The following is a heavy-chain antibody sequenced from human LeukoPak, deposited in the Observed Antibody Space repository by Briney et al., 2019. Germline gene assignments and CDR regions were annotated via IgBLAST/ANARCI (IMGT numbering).Heavy chain of an antibody. CDR3: ARDTYQLTCTSTSCYPYGMDV. D-gene: IGHD2-2*01. V-gene: IGHV3-33*01. Sequence: GRSLRLSCAASGFTFSSYGMHWVRQAPGKGLEWVAVIWYDGSNKYYADSVKGRSTISRDNSKNTLYLQMNSLRAEDTAVYYCARDTYQLTCTSTSCYPYGMDVWGQGTTVTVSS. J-gene: IGHJ6*02. CDR1: GFTFSSYG. CDR2: IWYDGSNK.